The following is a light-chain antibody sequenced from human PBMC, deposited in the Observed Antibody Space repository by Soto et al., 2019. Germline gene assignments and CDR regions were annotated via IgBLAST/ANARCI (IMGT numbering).Light chain of an antibody. CDR3: QQYTTSLVT. Sequence: EIVLTQSPGTLSLSPGERATLSCRASQSVSSNYLAWYQQKPGQAPRLVIYGASSRATGIPDRFSGSGSGTDFTLTISRLEHEDFAVYYCQQYTTSLVTFGPGTKVDIK. V-gene: IGKV3-20*01. CDR1: QSVSSNY. CDR2: GAS. J-gene: IGKJ3*01.